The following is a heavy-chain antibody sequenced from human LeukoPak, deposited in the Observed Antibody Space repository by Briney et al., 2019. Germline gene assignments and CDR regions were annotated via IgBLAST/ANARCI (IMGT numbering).Heavy chain of an antibody. Sequence: ASVKVSCKASGGTFSSYAISWVRQAPGQGLEWMGGIIPIFGTANYAQKFQGRVTITADESTSTAYMELSSLRSEDTAVYYCAREELLLRNYYDSSGYVDYWGQGTLVTVSS. CDR3: AREELLLRNYYDSSGYVDY. J-gene: IGHJ4*02. V-gene: IGHV1-69*13. CDR2: IIPIFGTA. CDR1: GGTFSSYA. D-gene: IGHD3-22*01.